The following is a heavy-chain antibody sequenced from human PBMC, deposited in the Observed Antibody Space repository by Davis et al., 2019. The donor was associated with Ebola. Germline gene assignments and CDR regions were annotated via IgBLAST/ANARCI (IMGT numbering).Heavy chain of an antibody. V-gene: IGHV1-3*01. CDR1: GYTFTSYA. Sequence: AASVKVSCKASGYTFTSYAVHWVRQAPGQRLEWMGWINAGNGNTKYSQKFQGRVTITRDTSASTAYMELSSLRSEDTAVYYCARDLYGRGNVVVPAAGDYWGQGTLVTVSS. D-gene: IGHD2-2*01. CDR3: ARDLYGRGNVVVPAAGDY. CDR2: INAGNGNT. J-gene: IGHJ4*02.